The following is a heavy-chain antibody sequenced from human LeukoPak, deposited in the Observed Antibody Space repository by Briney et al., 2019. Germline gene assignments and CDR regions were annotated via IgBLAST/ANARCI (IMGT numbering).Heavy chain of an antibody. D-gene: IGHD5-18*01. Sequence: PSETLSLTCAVYGGSFSGYSWSWIRQPPGKGLEWIGEINRSGSTNYNPPLKSRVTISVDTSKNQFSLKLSSVTAADTAVYYCARHSRYVDTAFVKYYYYYYMDVWGKGTTVTVSS. CDR2: INRSGST. V-gene: IGHV4-34*01. CDR3: ARHSRYVDTAFVKYYYYYYMDV. J-gene: IGHJ6*03. CDR1: GGSFSGYS.